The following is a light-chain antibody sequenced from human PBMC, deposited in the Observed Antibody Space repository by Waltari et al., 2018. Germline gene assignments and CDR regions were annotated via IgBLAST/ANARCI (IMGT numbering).Light chain of an antibody. CDR1: QSVSSY. CDR3: QQRSNWPT. CDR2: DAS. Sequence: EIVLTQSPATLSLSPGESATLSCRASQSVSSYLAWYQQKPGQAPRLLIYDASNRATGIPARFSGSGPGTDFTLTISSLEPEDFAVYYCQQRSNWPTFGGGTKVEIK. J-gene: IGKJ4*01. V-gene: IGKV3D-11*02.